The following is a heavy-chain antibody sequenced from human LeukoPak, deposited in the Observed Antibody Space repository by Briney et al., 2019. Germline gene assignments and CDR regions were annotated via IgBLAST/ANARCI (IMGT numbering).Heavy chain of an antibody. CDR1: GYTFTGNH. Sequence: ASVKVSCKASGYTFTGNHVHWVRQAPGQGLEWMGWIAPNSGGTMYAQKFQDRVTMTSDTSISTAYMELSGLRSDDTAVYFCAKEADIVSFDLWGRGTLVTVSS. CDR2: IAPNSGGT. CDR3: AKEADIVSFDL. J-gene: IGHJ2*01. V-gene: IGHV1-2*02. D-gene: IGHD2-15*01.